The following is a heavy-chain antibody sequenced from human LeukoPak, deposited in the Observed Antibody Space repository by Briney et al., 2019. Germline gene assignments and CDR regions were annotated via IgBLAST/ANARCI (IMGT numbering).Heavy chain of an antibody. V-gene: IGHV3-30-3*01. CDR3: ARVSVAGANWFDP. CDR2: ISYDGSNK. Sequence: GALRLSFAASGFTFITYAMHWVRPAPGKGLEWVAVISYDGSNKYYLDSVKGRFTISRDNSKNTLYLQMNSLRTEDTAVYYCARVSVAGANWFDPWGQGTLVTVSS. J-gene: IGHJ5*02. CDR1: GFTFITYA. D-gene: IGHD6-19*01.